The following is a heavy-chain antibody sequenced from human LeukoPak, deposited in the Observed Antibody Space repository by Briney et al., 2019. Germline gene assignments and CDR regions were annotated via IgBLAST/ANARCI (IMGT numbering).Heavy chain of an antibody. CDR2: ISGSGGST. D-gene: IGHD3-9*01. J-gene: IGHJ4*02. V-gene: IGHV3-23*01. CDR3: AKIADYDILTGYYTPFDY. Sequence: PGGSLRLSCAASGFTFSSYAMSWVRQAPGKGLEWVSAISGSGGSTYYADSVKGRFTISRDNSKNTLYLQMNSLRAEDTAVYYCAKIADYDILTGYYTPFDYWGQGTLVIVSS. CDR1: GFTFSSYA.